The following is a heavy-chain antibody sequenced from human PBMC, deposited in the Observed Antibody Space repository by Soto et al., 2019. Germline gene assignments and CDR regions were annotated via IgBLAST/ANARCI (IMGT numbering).Heavy chain of an antibody. CDR1: GFTFSNAW. D-gene: IGHD3-3*02. J-gene: IGHJ6*02. Sequence: EVQLVESGGGLVKPGGSLRLSCAASGFTFSNAWMNWVRQAPGQGLEWVGRIKSKTDGGTTDYAAPVKVRFTISRDASKNTLYLQMNSLKTEDTAVYYCTSPVPLGYYYYGMDVWGQGTMVTVSS. CDR2: IKSKTDGGTT. CDR3: TSPVPLGYYYYGMDV. V-gene: IGHV3-15*07.